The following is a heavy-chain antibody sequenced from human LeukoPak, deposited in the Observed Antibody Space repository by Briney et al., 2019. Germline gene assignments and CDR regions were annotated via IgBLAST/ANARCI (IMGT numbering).Heavy chain of an antibody. V-gene: IGHV3-23*01. CDR3: AKAGQIGRVVAASVDY. Sequence: PGGSLGLSCAASGFTFSNYAMSWVRQAPGKGLEWVSTISGSGGTTYYADSVRGRFTISRDNSKNTLSLQMNSLRAEDTAVYYCAKAGQIGRVVAASVDYWGQGSLVTVSS. J-gene: IGHJ4*02. D-gene: IGHD2-15*01. CDR2: ISGSGGTT. CDR1: GFTFSNYA.